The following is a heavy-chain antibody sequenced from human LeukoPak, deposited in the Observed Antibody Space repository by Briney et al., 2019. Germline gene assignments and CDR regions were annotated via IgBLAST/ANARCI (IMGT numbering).Heavy chain of an antibody. V-gene: IGHV3-7*01. CDR3: ARDSMVRGTSYWYFDL. D-gene: IGHD3-10*01. J-gene: IGHJ2*01. Sequence: GGSLRLSCAASGFTFSSYWMSWVRQAPGKGLEWVANIKQDGSEKYYVDSVKGRFTISRDNAKNSLYLQMNSLRAEDTAVYYCARDSMVRGTSYWYFDLWGRGTLVTVSS. CDR1: GFTFSSYW. CDR2: IKQDGSEK.